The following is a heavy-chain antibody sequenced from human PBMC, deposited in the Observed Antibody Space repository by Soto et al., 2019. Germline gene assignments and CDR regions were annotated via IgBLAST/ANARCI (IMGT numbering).Heavy chain of an antibody. Sequence: QTLSLTCVISGDSVSSNSAAWNWIRQSPSRGLEWLGRTYYRSKWYKEYAASVKSRITINPDTSKNQFSLQLNSVSPEDTAVYYCVRTVGWLDPWGQGSLVPVSS. CDR1: GDSVSSNSAA. CDR2: TYYRSKWYK. D-gene: IGHD1-26*01. J-gene: IGHJ5*02. V-gene: IGHV6-1*01. CDR3: VRTVGWLDP.